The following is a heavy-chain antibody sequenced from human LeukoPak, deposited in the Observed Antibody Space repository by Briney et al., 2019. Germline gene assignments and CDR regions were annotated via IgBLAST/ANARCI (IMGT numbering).Heavy chain of an antibody. J-gene: IGHJ4*02. D-gene: IGHD5-24*01. CDR2: IYYSGST. CDR1: SGSISNYY. V-gene: IGHV4-59*01. CDR3: TRVDRHGYSDY. Sequence: SETLSLTCSVTSGSISNYYWSWSRQPPGKVLEWIGYIYYSGSTKYNPSLKSRLTISVDMSKNQFSPRLTSVTAADTALYYCTRVDRHGYSDYWGQGTLVTVSS.